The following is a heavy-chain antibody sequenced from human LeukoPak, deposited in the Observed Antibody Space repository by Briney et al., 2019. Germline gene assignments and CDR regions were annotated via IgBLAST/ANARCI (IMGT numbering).Heavy chain of an antibody. Sequence: SETLSLTCTVSGGSISTYYWGWVRQPPGKGLEWIGYVHYSGSTNYNPSLRSRVTISLDTSKNQFSLKLSSVTAADTAVYYCARDLSKALKTIFGVVAEPNWFDPWGQGTLVTVSS. CDR2: VHYSGST. D-gene: IGHD3-3*01. CDR1: GGSISTYY. V-gene: IGHV4-59*12. J-gene: IGHJ5*02. CDR3: ARDLSKALKTIFGVVAEPNWFDP.